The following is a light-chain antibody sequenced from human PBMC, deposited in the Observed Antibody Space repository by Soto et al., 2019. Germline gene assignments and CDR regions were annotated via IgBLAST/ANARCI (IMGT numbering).Light chain of an antibody. J-gene: IGKJ5*01. CDR1: QSVSLN. CDR3: QQYNDWPPIT. Sequence: ETLMTQSPATVSVSPGERVTLSCRASQSVSLNLAWYQQKPGQAPRLLIYGASTRPIGIPDRFTGSGSGTEFTLSITDLQAEDFALYYCQQYNDWPPITFGQGTRLEIK. CDR2: GAS. V-gene: IGKV3-15*01.